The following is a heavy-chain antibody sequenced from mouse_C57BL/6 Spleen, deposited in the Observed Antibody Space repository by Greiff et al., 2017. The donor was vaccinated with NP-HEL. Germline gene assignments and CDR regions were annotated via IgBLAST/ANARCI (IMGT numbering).Heavy chain of an antibody. CDR1: GYTFTDYE. J-gene: IGHJ2*01. Sequence: QVQLKESGAELVRPGASVTLSCKASGYTFTDYEMHWVKQTPVHGLEWIGAIDPETGGTAYNQKFKGKAILTADKSSSTAYMELRSLTSEDSAVYYCTRDLIYYYGYFDYWGQGTTLTVSS. V-gene: IGHV1-15*01. CDR3: TRDLIYYYGYFDY. CDR2: IDPETGGT. D-gene: IGHD1-1*01.